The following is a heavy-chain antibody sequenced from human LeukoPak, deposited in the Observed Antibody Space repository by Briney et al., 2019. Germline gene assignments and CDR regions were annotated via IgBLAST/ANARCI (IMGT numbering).Heavy chain of an antibody. CDR2: ISSSGSTI. V-gene: IGHV3-11*01. D-gene: IGHD3-22*01. CDR3: ATITSMRVVLIS. J-gene: IGHJ1*01. CDR1: GFTFSDYY. Sequence: PGGSLRLSCAASGFTFSDYYMSWIRQAPGKGLEWVSYISSSGSTIRYADSVKGRFPISRDNAKNLLYLQMNSLRADDTAVYYCATITSMRVVLISWGQGTLVTVSS.